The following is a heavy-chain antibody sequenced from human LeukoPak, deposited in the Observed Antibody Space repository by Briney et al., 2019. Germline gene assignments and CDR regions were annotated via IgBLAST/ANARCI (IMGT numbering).Heavy chain of an antibody. CDR1: GFTFSSYI. D-gene: IGHD6-19*01. CDR3: ATTQWLAQLYYFDY. J-gene: IGHJ4*02. V-gene: IGHV3-53*01. CDR2: IYSGGST. Sequence: GGSLRLSCAASGFTFSSYIMNWVRQAPGKGLEWVSVIYSGGSTFYADSVKGRFSISRDNSKNTLYLQMNSLRAEDTAVYYCATTQWLAQLYYFDYWGQGTLVTVSS.